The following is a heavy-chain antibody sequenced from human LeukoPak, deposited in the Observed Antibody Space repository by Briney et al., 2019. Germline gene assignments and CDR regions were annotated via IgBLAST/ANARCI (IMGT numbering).Heavy chain of an antibody. J-gene: IGHJ4*02. CDR1: GFTFDDYA. D-gene: IGHD5-24*01. Sequence: GGSLRLSCAASGFTFDDYAMHWVRQAPGKGVEWVSLISGDGGSTYYADSVKVRFTISRDNSKNSLYLQMNSLRAEDTAVYYCAKNLPLPLEMPTKSAFDYWGQGTLVTVSS. V-gene: IGHV3-43*02. CDR2: ISGDGGST. CDR3: AKNLPLPLEMPTKSAFDY.